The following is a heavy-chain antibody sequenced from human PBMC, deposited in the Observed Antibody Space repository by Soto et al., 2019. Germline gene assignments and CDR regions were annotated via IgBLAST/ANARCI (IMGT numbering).Heavy chain of an antibody. CDR3: AREATQWKVPHYFDK. CDR2: INAGNGNT. J-gene: IGHJ4*02. V-gene: IGHV1-3*01. D-gene: IGHD6-19*01. CDR1: GYTVTNNA. Sequence: ASVKVSCKASGYTVTNNAMHWVRQAPVQRLEWMGWINAGNGNTKYSQKFQDRVIISRDTSATTAYMELSSLTSEDTAVYYCAREATQWKVPHYFDKWGQGIQVTVS.